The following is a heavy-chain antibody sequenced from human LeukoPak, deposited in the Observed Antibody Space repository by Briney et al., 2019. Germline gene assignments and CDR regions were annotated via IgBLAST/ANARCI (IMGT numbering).Heavy chain of an antibody. D-gene: IGHD3-16*02. V-gene: IGHV5-51*01. CDR3: ARLPTYYDYVWGSYRPTNYFDY. CDR2: IYPGDSDT. CDR1: GYSLTSYW. Sequence: GESLKISCKGSGYSLTSYWIGWVRQMPGKGLEWMGIIYPGDSDTRYSPSFQGQVTISADKSISTAYLQWSSLKASDTAMYYCARLPTYYDYVWGSYRPTNYFDYWGQGTLVTVSS. J-gene: IGHJ4*02.